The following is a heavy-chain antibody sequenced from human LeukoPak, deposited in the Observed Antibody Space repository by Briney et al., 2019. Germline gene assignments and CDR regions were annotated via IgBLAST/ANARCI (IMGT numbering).Heavy chain of an antibody. CDR3: SRDRMATKSFDY. V-gene: IGHV3-66*01. CDR1: GFTVSSNY. D-gene: IGHD5-24*01. J-gene: IGHJ4*02. Sequence: QPGESLRLSCAASGFTVSSNYMSWVRQAPGKGLEWVSVISSGGSTYSADSVRCGFTISRDSSKKPLYLQMNRLRAEDTAVYYCSRDRMATKSFDYWGQGTLVTVSS. CDR2: ISSGGST.